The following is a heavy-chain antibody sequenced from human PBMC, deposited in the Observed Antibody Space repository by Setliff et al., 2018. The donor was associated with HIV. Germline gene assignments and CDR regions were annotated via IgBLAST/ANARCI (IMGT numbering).Heavy chain of an antibody. D-gene: IGHD6-19*01. CDR3: ARGYNPGYSSGWRFDY. CDR2: INVGNGDT. V-gene: IGHV1-3*03. Sequence: ASVKVSCKASGYTFTTYSMHWVRQAPGQSLEWMGWINVGNGDTKYSQELQGRITITRDTSANTAYMELSSLRSEDTAVYFCARGYNPGYSSGWRFDYWGQGTLVTVSS. CDR1: GYTFTTYS. J-gene: IGHJ4*02.